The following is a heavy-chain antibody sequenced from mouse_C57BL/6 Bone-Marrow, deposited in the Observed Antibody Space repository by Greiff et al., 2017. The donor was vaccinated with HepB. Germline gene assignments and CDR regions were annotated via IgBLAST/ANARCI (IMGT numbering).Heavy chain of an antibody. V-gene: IGHV1-64*01. CDR3: ARGDYYGSSYLDY. Sequence: QVQLQQSGAELVKPGASVKLSCKASGYTFTSYWMHWVKQRPGQGLEWIGMIHPNSGSTNYNEKFKSKATLTVDKSSSTAYMQLSSLTSEDSAVYYCARGDYYGSSYLDYWGQGTTLTVSS. J-gene: IGHJ2*01. D-gene: IGHD1-1*01. CDR1: GYTFTSYW. CDR2: IHPNSGST.